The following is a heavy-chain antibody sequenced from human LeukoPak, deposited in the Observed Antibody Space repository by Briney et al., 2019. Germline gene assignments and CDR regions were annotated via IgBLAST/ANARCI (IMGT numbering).Heavy chain of an antibody. CDR3: ARDDLVWGGGNNWFDP. CDR2: VSTTGSS. V-gene: IGHV4-4*07. Sequence: SETLYVTCNVAAGAISRYFWSWIRQPAPNTLYCIGRVSTTGSSNFNPSLKSRVIMSADTSRNQFSLKLHSVTAADSALYFCARDDLVWGGGNNWFDPWGQGVLVTVSS. CDR1: AGAISRYF. J-gene: IGHJ5*02. D-gene: IGHD3-16*01.